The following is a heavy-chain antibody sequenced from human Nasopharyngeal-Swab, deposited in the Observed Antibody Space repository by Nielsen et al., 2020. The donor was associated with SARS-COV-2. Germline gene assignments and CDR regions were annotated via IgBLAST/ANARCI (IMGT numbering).Heavy chain of an antibody. Sequence: VCQAPGKGLEWVSVISGGSDSTYYTDSVRGRFTISGDNSKNTLNLQMNNLRAEDTAIYYCAKDRDSGDDSEEYYHSYGMDVWGQGAPVTVSS. CDR3: AKDRDSGDDSEEYYHSYGMDV. V-gene: IGHV3-23*01. J-gene: IGHJ6*02. D-gene: IGHD5-12*01. CDR2: ISGGSDST.